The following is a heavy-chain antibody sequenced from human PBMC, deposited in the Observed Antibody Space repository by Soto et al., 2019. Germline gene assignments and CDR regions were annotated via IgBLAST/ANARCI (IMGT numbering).Heavy chain of an antibody. CDR2: ISAYNGNT. CDR3: AREENQYYDFWSGYSNYYGMDV. J-gene: IGHJ6*02. V-gene: IGHV1-18*01. CDR1: GYTFTSYG. D-gene: IGHD3-3*01. Sequence: ASVKVSCKASGYTFTSYGISWVRQAPGQGLEWMGWISAYNGNTNYAQKLQGRVTMTTDTSTSTAYMELRSLRSDDTAVYYCAREENQYYDFWSGYSNYYGMDVWGQGTTVTVSS.